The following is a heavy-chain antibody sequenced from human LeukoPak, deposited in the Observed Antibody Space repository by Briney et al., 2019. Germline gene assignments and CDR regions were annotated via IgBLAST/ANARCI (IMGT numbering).Heavy chain of an antibody. CDR3: ARGGIAAAGRVFDC. D-gene: IGHD6-13*01. Sequence: SQTLSLTCAISGDSVSSNSAAWNWIRQSPSRGLEWLGRTYYRSKWYNDYAVFVKSRITINPDTSKNQFSLQLNSVTPGDTAIYYCARGGIAAAGRVFDCWGQGTLVTVSS. CDR1: GDSVSSNSAA. J-gene: IGHJ4*02. CDR2: TYYRSKWYN. V-gene: IGHV6-1*01.